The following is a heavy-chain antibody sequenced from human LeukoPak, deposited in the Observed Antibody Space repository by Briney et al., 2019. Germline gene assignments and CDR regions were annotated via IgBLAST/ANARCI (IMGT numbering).Heavy chain of an antibody. CDR2: IYHSGST. CDR3: ARETRYSSGWDNWFDP. Sequence: SETLSLTCAVSGGSISSSNWWSWVRQPPGKGLEWIGEIYHSGSTNYNPSLKSRVTISVDTSKNQFSLKLSSVTAADTAVYYCARETRYSSGWDNWFDPWGQGTLVTVSS. J-gene: IGHJ5*02. V-gene: IGHV4-4*02. D-gene: IGHD6-19*01. CDR1: GGSISSSNW.